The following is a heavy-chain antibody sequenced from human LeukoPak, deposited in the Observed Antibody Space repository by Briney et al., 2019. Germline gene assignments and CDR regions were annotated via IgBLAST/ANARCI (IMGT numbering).Heavy chain of an antibody. CDR2: IRYDGSNK. CDR3: AKDLSSSFYFDY. CDR1: GFTFNSYG. V-gene: IGHV3-30*02. J-gene: IGHJ4*02. Sequence: PEGSLRLSCAASGFTFNSYGMHWVRRAPGKGLEWVAFIRYDGSNKYYADSVKGRFTISRDNSKNTLYLQMNSLRAEDTAVYYCAKDLSSSFYFDYWGQGTLVTVSS. D-gene: IGHD6-6*01.